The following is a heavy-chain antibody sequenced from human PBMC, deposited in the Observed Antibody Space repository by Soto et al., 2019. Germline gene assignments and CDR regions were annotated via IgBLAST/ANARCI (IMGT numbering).Heavy chain of an antibody. J-gene: IGHJ3*02. D-gene: IGHD3-3*01. CDR3: AKKGPGSLTTCCSGYGCHYAFDM. CDR1: GFTFSSYA. Sequence: EVHLLESGGGLVQPGGSLRLSCAASGFTFSSYAITWVRQAPGKGLEWVSTISGGGDGAFYADSVKGHFTISRDNSKNTVYLEMNSLRAEDTAIYYCAKKGPGSLTTCCSGYGCHYAFDMWGQGTMVTVSS. V-gene: IGHV3-23*01. CDR2: ISGGGDGA.